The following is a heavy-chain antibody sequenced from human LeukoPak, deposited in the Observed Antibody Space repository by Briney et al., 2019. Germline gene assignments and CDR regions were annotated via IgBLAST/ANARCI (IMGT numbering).Heavy chain of an antibody. CDR3: AREVGYYYYMDV. D-gene: IGHD1-26*01. Sequence: GGSLRLSCAASGFKFSDAWMTWVRQAPGKGLEWVANIKQDGSEKYYVDSVKGRFTISRDNAKNSLYLQMNSLRAEDTAVYYCAREVGYYYYMDVWGKGTTVTISS. V-gene: IGHV3-7*01. J-gene: IGHJ6*03. CDR1: GFKFSDAW. CDR2: IKQDGSEK.